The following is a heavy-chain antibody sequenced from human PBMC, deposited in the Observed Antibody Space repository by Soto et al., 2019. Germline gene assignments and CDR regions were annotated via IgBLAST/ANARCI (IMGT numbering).Heavy chain of an antibody. CDR2: TYYRSEWYS. V-gene: IGHV6-1*01. CDR1: GDSVSSNSAA. Sequence: PSQTLSLTCALSGDSVSSNSAAWNWIRQSPSRGLEWLGRTYYRSEWYSDYSESVKSRITNNPDTSDNQFSLQLTSATPEDTAVYYCAREAERGYMFGDIDSWGQGTMVTVSS. CDR3: AREAERGYMFGDIDS. D-gene: IGHD2-21*02. J-gene: IGHJ4*02.